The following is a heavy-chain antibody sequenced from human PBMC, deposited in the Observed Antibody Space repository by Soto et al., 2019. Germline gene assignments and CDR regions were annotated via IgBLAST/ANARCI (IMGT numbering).Heavy chain of an antibody. CDR1: GFTFSSYA. D-gene: IGHD2-21*02. J-gene: IGHJ6*02. V-gene: IGHV3-30-3*01. Sequence: QVQLVESGGGVVQPGRSLRLSCAASGFTFSSYAMHWVRQAPGKGLEWVAVISYDGSNKYYADSVKGRFTISRDNSKNTLYLQMNSLRAEDTAVYYCARALSDLVGVTAIRPDDYGMDVWGQGHTVTLSS. CDR3: ARALSDLVGVTAIRPDDYGMDV. CDR2: ISYDGSNK.